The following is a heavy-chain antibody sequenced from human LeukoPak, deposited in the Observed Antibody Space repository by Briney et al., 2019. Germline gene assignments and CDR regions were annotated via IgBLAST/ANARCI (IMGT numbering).Heavy chain of an antibody. V-gene: IGHV3-23*01. Sequence: GGSLRLSCAASGFTFSSYAMSWVRQAPGKGLEWVAAISASGSATSYADSVRGRVTISRDNSKSTTYLQMNSLRAEDTAVFYCAKDLSLRDFWSGYFDYWGQGIPVTVSS. CDR3: AKDLSLRDFWSGYFDY. J-gene: IGHJ4*02. CDR2: ISASGSAT. CDR1: GFTFSSYA. D-gene: IGHD3-3*01.